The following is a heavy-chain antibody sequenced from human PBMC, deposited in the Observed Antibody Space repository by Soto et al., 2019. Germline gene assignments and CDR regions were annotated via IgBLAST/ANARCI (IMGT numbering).Heavy chain of an antibody. J-gene: IGHJ4*02. V-gene: IGHV4-34*01. D-gene: IGHD5-12*01. CDR1: GGSFSVYY. CDR3: ARGGLKDPNDY. CDR2: INHSGST. Sequence: AETLCITCAVYGGSFSVYYWSWIRQPPGKGLEWIGEINHSGSTNYNPSLKSRVTISVDTSKNQFSLKLSSVAAADTAVYYCARGGLKDPNDYWGQGTMVTVSS.